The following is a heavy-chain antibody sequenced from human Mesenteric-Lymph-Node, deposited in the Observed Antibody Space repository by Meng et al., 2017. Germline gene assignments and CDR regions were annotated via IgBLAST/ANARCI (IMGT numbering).Heavy chain of an antibody. D-gene: IGHD6-19*01. J-gene: IGHJ4*02. Sequence: GGSLRLSCAASGFTFSSYGMHWVRQAPGKGLEWVAVIWYDGSNKYYADSVKGRFTISRDNSKNTLYLQMNSLRAEDTAVYYCARCAVAGSESFDYWGQGTLVTVSS. CDR3: ARCAVAGSESFDY. CDR2: IWYDGSNK. V-gene: IGHV3-30*19. CDR1: GFTFSSYG.